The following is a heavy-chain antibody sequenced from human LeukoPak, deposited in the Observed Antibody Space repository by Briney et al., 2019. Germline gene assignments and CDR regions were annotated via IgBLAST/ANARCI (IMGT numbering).Heavy chain of an antibody. D-gene: IGHD4-23*01. J-gene: IGHJ4*02. Sequence: SGGSLRLSCAASGFTFSTYAMTWVRQAPGKGLDWVSATSGGGSSTYYADSVKGRFTISRDNSKNTLYLQMNSLRAEDTAVYYCAKVFESVVTPNDYWGQGTLVTVSS. CDR3: AKVFESVVTPNDY. V-gene: IGHV3-23*01. CDR1: GFTFSTYA. CDR2: TSGGGSST.